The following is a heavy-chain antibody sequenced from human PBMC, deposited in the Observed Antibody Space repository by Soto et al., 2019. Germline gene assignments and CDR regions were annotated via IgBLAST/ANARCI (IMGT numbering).Heavy chain of an antibody. Sequence: GGSLRLSCAASGFPFSSYGMHWVRQAPGKGLEWVAVISYDGSIKYYADSVKGRFAVSRDNSKNTLYLQMNTLRADDTAVYYCAKVAQGDPLISDYGMDVWGQGTTVTVSS. J-gene: IGHJ6*02. CDR1: GFPFSSYG. V-gene: IGHV3-30*18. CDR2: ISYDGSIK. D-gene: IGHD2-21*02. CDR3: AKVAQGDPLISDYGMDV.